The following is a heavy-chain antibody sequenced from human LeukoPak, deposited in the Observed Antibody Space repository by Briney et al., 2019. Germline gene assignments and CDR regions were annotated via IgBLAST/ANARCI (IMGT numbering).Heavy chain of an antibody. J-gene: IGHJ1*01. V-gene: IGHV4-59*12. CDR2: IYYSGST. CDR3: ALAYSGYYYGTAEYFQH. D-gene: IGHD3-22*01. Sequence: SETLSLTCTVSGGSISSYYWSWIRQPPGKGLEWIGYIYYSGSTNYNPSLKSRVTISVDTSKNQCSLKLNSVTAADTAVYYCALAYSGYYYGTAEYFQHWGQGTLVTVSS. CDR1: GGSISSYY.